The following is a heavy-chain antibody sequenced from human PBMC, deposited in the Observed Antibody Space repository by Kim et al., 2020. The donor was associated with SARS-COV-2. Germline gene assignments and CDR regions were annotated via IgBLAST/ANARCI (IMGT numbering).Heavy chain of an antibody. Sequence: VKGRFTISRANSKNTLCLQMNSLGAEDTAVYYCAREVGAAGTLRRYFQHWGQSTLVTVSS. CDR3: AREVGAAGTLRRYFQH. V-gene: IGHV3-30*07. J-gene: IGHJ1*01. D-gene: IGHD6-13*01.